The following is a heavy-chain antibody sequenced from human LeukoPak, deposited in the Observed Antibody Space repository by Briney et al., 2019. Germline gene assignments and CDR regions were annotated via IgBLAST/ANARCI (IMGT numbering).Heavy chain of an antibody. CDR1: GFTFSSYA. V-gene: IGHV3-64*01. Sequence: HSGGSLRLSCAASGFTFSSYAMPWVRQAPGKGLEYVSAISSNGGSTYYANSVTGRFTISRDNSKNTLYLQMGSLRSEDMAVYYCARAYDSSGYYDYWGQGTLVTVSS. D-gene: IGHD3-22*01. CDR3: ARAYDSSGYYDY. CDR2: ISSNGGST. J-gene: IGHJ4*02.